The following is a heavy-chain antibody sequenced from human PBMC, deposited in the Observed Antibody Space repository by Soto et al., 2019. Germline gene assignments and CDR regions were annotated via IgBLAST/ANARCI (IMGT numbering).Heavy chain of an antibody. CDR2: INHSGST. D-gene: IGHD6-6*01. V-gene: IGHV4-34*01. CDR3: ARPPLYHPLVASFDY. J-gene: IGHJ4*02. Sequence: SETLSLTCAVYGGSFSGYYWSWIRQPPGKGLEWIGEINHSGSTNYNPSLKSRVTISVDTSKNQFSLKLSSVTAADTAVYYCARPPLYHPLVASFDYGGQEPRVTVPP. CDR1: GGSFSGYY.